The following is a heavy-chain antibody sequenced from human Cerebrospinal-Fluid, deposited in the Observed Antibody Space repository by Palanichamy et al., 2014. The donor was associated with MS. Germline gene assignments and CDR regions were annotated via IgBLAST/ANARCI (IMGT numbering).Heavy chain of an antibody. Sequence: QVQLVQSGAEVKKPGASVKVSCKVSGHTLTELSMHWVRQAPGKGLEWMGGFDPEDGETIYAQKLQGRVTMTDDTSTDTAYMELSSLRSEDTAVYYCATQSGMITASPLDYWGQGTLVTVSS. J-gene: IGHJ4*02. CDR2: FDPEDGET. CDR3: ATQSGMITASPLDY. CDR1: GHTLTELS. D-gene: IGHD1-20*01. V-gene: IGHV1-24*01.